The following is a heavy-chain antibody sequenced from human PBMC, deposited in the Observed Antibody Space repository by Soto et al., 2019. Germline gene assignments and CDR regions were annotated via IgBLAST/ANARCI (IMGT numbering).Heavy chain of an antibody. V-gene: IGHV3-21*01. CDR3: ARQYPSSSRHFDH. J-gene: IGHJ4*02. CDR1: GSTCRTYN. D-gene: IGHD6-6*01. CDR2: VSSGSSNI. Sequence: EGELVESGGGLVKPGESPKLSGAASGSTCRTYNMIWVLQAQGQELEWLANVSSGSSNIYYTASVKGRFTISTDNAPNSLLLQINSLSAEDTAVYYCARQYPSSSRHFDHWGQGTLVTVSA.